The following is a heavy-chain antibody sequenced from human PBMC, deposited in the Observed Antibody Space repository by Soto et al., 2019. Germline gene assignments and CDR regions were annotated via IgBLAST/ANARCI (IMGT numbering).Heavy chain of an antibody. V-gene: IGHV5-51*01. J-gene: IGHJ3*01. CDR3: ASHYYDSSGSYDGFDL. Sequence: GESLKISCAGSGYSFTSYWIGWVRQMPGKGLEWMGIIYPGDSDTRYSPSFQGQVTISADKSISTAYLQWSSLKASDTAMYYCASHYYDSSGSYDGFDLWGQGTMVTVSS. CDR1: GYSFTSYW. D-gene: IGHD3-22*01. CDR2: IYPGDSDT.